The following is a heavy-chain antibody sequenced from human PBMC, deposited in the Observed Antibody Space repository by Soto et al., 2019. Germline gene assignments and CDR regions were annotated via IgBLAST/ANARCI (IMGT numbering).Heavy chain of an antibody. CDR1: AFTFSGYA. CDR3: ARDPGAITVAGNFDY. J-gene: IGHJ4*02. V-gene: IGHV3-23*01. Sequence: EVQLLESGGGLVQPGGSLRLSCAASAFTFSGYAMSWVRQSPGKGLEWVSGISGSGISTYYADSVKGRFSISRDNSKNTLYLQMDSLRAEDTAVYYCARDPGAITVAGNFDYWGQGTLVNVSS. D-gene: IGHD6-19*01. CDR2: ISGSGIST.